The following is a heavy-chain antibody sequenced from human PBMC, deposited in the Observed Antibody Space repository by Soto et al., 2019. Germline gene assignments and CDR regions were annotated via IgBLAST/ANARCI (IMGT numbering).Heavy chain of an antibody. J-gene: IGHJ3*02. D-gene: IGHD2-2*01. Sequence: PSETLSLTCAVYGGSFSGYYWSWIRQPPGKGLEWIGEINHSGSTNYNPSLKSRVTISVDTSKNQFSLKLSSVTAADTAVYYCARLVTAEAIQIDAFDIWGQGTMVTSLQ. CDR3: ARLVTAEAIQIDAFDI. CDR1: GGSFSGYY. V-gene: IGHV4-34*01. CDR2: INHSGST.